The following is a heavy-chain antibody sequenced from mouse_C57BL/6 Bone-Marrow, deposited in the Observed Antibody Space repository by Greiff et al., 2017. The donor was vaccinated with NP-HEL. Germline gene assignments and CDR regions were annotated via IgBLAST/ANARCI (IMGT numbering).Heavy chain of an antibody. CDR1: GYTFTSYG. CDR2: IYPRSGNT. V-gene: IGHV1-81*01. J-gene: IGHJ3*01. CDR3: AREKLEGFAY. D-gene: IGHD1-3*01. Sequence: LVESGAELARPGASVKLSCKASGYTFTSYGISWVKQRTGQGLEWIGEIYPRSGNTYYNEKFKGKATLTADKSSSTAYMELRSLTSEDSAVYFCAREKLEGFAYWGQGTRVTVSA.